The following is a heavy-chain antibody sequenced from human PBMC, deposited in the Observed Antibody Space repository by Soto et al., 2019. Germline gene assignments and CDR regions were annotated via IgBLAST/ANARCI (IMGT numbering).Heavy chain of an antibody. D-gene: IGHD3-16*01. CDR3: ASQERGSYFDY. Sequence: GASVKVSCKASGGTFSSYAISWVRQAPGQGLEWMGGIIPIFGTANYAQKFQGRVTITADKSTSTAYMELSSLRSEDTAVCYCASQERGSYFDYWGQGTLVTVSS. CDR2: IIPIFGTA. J-gene: IGHJ4*02. CDR1: GGTFSSYA. V-gene: IGHV1-69*06.